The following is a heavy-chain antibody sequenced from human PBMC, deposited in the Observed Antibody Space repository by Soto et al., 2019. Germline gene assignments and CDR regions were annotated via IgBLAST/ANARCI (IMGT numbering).Heavy chain of an antibody. D-gene: IGHD3-3*01. CDR3: AKDTPIDDFWSGYTTNTYYGMDV. J-gene: IGHJ6*02. CDR2: LSGSGGTT. V-gene: IGHV3-23*01. CDR1: GFTFSSYA. Sequence: EVQLLESGGGLVQPGGSLRLSCAASGFTFSSYAMSWFRQAPGKGLEWVSGLSGSGGTTFYADSVKGRFTISRDNSKNTLYLQMNSLRAEDTAVYFCAKDTPIDDFWSGYTTNTYYGMDVWGQGTTVTVSS.